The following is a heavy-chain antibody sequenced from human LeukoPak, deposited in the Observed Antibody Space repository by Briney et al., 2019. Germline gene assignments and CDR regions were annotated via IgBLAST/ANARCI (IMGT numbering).Heavy chain of an antibody. Sequence: SETLSLTCTVSGGSFSSYFWSWIRQPPGKGLEWIGYIYYSGSTNYNPSLKSRVAISVDTSKNQISLKVNSVTAAETAVYYCARLTTVVPQNAFDIWGQGTMVTVSS. CDR2: IYYSGST. CDR1: GGSFSSYF. J-gene: IGHJ3*02. CDR3: ARLTTVVPQNAFDI. V-gene: IGHV4-59*01. D-gene: IGHD4-23*01.